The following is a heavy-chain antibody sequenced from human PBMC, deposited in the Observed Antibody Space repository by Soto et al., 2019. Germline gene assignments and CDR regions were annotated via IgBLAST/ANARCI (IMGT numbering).Heavy chain of an antibody. CDR3: AKNYFFDS. CDR1: GFTFSSYA. Sequence: GGSVRLSCAASGFTFSSYAMSWARQAPGKGLEWVSSIGVTGGTYYADSVKVRFAISRDNSRNTLDLQMNSLRADDTAVYDCAKNYFFDSWGQGTPVTVSS. V-gene: IGHV3-23*01. J-gene: IGHJ4*02. CDR2: IGVTGGT.